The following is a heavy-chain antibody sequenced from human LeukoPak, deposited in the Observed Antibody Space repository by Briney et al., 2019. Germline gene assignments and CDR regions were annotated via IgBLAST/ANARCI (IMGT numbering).Heavy chain of an antibody. D-gene: IGHD3-10*01. Sequence: PGGSLRLSCAASGFTFSSYGMSWVRQAPGKGLEWVSAISGSGGSTYYADSVKGRFTISRDNAKNSLYLQMNSLRAEDTAVYYCASYGSGNLSPWGQGTLVTVSS. J-gene: IGHJ5*02. CDR2: ISGSGGST. CDR3: ASYGSGNLSP. CDR1: GFTFSSYG. V-gene: IGHV3-23*01.